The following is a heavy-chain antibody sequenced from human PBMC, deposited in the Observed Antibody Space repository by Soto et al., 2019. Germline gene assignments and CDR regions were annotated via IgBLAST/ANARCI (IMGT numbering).Heavy chain of an antibody. CDR1: GGSFSGYY. Sequence: SETLSLTCAVYGGSFSGYYWSWIRQPPGKGLEWIGEINHSGSTNYNPSLKSRVTISVDTSKNQFSLKLSSVTAADTAVYYCARRAITIFGVVTRRWFDPWGQGTLVTVSS. D-gene: IGHD3-3*01. CDR2: INHSGST. CDR3: ARRAITIFGVVTRRWFDP. V-gene: IGHV4-34*01. J-gene: IGHJ5*02.